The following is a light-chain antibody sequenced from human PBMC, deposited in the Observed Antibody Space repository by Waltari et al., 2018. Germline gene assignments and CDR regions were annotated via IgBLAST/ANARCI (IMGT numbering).Light chain of an antibody. CDR2: DFS. Sequence: QSALTQPASVSGSPGQSRTISCTRTSRHVGNYNYVSCYQPHPGRAPKLMISDFSDRPSGVSNRFSGSKSGNTASLTISGLQAEDEGDYYCCSYTNVGSWVFGGGTKVTVL. CDR3: CSYTNVGSWV. CDR1: SRHVGNYNY. J-gene: IGLJ3*02. V-gene: IGLV2-14*03.